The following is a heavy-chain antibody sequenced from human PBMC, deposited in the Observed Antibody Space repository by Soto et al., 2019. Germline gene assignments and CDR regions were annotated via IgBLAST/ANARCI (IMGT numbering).Heavy chain of an antibody. CDR2: INPNSGDT. J-gene: IGHJ6*02. CDR1: RYIFTDYY. Sequence: ASVKVSCKTSRYIFTDYYMHWVRQAPGQGLEWMGWINPNSGDTNYAQRFKGRVSMTSDTSINTAYLELSRLRPGDTAVFFCARSHSAYHYHAMDAWGQGTTVTVSS. V-gene: IGHV1-2*02. CDR3: ARSHSAYHYHAMDA.